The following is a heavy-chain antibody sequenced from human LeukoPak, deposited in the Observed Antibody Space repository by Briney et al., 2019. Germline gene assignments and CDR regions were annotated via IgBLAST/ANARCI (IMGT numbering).Heavy chain of an antibody. CDR2: IWYDRGHK. J-gene: IGHJ4*02. D-gene: IGHD1-26*01. CDR3: ARGSELGPTTAFDY. V-gene: IGHV3-33*01. Sequence: GGSLRLSCAASGFTFDTYGMHWVRQAPGKGLEWVAVIWYDRGHKYYAGSVKGRFTVSRDNSQNTLYLQMNSLRADDTALYYCARGSELGPTTAFDYWGQGTLVTVSS. CDR1: GFTFDTYG.